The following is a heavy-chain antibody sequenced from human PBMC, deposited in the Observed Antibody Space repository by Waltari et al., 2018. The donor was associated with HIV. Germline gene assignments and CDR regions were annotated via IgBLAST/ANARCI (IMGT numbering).Heavy chain of an antibody. CDR3: AREALDDSSGYYFDY. CDR2: IKQDESGK. D-gene: IGHD3-22*01. J-gene: IGHJ4*02. CDR1: GLTFNKYW. V-gene: IGHV3-7*01. Sequence: EVQLVESGGGLVQPGGSLRLSCAASGLTFNKYWMTWVRQAPGKGLEWVANIKQDESGKYYLDSLKGRLSISRANANNSLLLQRNSLRVEDTAVYYCAREALDDSSGYYFDYGGQGTLVTVSS.